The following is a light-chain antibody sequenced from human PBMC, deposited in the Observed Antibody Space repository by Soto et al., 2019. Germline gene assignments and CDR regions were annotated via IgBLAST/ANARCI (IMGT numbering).Light chain of an antibody. V-gene: IGKV3-20*01. Sequence: EIVLTQSPATLSLSPGERATLSCKASQTVRNNYLAWYQQKPGQAPRLLIYGASTRAAGIPDRFSGSGSGTDFTLTITRLEPEDSAVYFCQQYTGPPTTFGQGTRLEIK. CDR3: QQYTGPPTT. CDR1: QTVRNNY. J-gene: IGKJ5*01. CDR2: GAS.